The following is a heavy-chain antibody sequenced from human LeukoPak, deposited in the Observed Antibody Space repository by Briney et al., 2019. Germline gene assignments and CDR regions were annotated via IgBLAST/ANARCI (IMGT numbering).Heavy chain of an antibody. V-gene: IGHV3-21*01. CDR2: IGSRSSYM. D-gene: IGHD3-22*01. CDR3: ARDHSNYDSDY. Sequence: SGGSLRLSCAASGFTFSSYSMNWVRQAPGRGLEWVSSIGSRSSYMFYADSVKGRFTISRDDAKNSLYLQMNSLRAEDTALYYCARDHSNYDSDYWDQGTLVTVSS. CDR1: GFTFSSYS. J-gene: IGHJ4*02.